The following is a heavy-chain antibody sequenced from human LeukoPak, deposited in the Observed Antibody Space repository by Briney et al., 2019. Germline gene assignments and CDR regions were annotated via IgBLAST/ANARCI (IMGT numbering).Heavy chain of an antibody. CDR2: IYYGGSS. CDR1: DGSISTYY. Sequence: KPSETLSLTCTVSDGSISTYYWSWIRQPPGKGLEWIGYIYYGGSSNYNPSLKSRVTISLDASRNQVSLKLYSVTAADTAVYYCARAKKTVAGFFDYWGQGPLVTVSS. V-gene: IGHV4-59*01. J-gene: IGHJ4*02. CDR3: ARAKKTVAGFFDY. D-gene: IGHD6-19*01.